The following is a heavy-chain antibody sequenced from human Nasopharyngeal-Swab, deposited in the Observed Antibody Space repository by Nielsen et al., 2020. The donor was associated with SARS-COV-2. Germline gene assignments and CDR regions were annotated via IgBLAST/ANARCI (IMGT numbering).Heavy chain of an antibody. J-gene: IGHJ3*02. CDR2: IKQDGSEK. Sequence: GGSLRLSCAASGFTFSSYWMSWVRQAPGKGLEWVANIKQDGSEKSYVDSVKGRFTISRDNAKNSLYLQMNSLSAEDTAVYYCARDPLNYYDSSGYYYVIPGAFDIWGQGTMVTVSS. D-gene: IGHD3-22*01. CDR1: GFTFSSYW. V-gene: IGHV3-7*03. CDR3: ARDPLNYYDSSGYYYVIPGAFDI.